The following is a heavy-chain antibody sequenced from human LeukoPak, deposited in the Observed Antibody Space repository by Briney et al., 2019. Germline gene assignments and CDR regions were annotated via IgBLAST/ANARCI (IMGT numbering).Heavy chain of an antibody. D-gene: IGHD6-13*01. CDR2: ISYSGNT. J-gene: IGHJ4*02. V-gene: IGHV4-39*07. CDR3: ARDGSEGIAAAGYFDY. CDR1: GGSISSSSYY. Sequence: SETLSLTCSVSGGSISSSSYYWGWIRQPPGKGLEWIGCISYSGNTYYNPSLKSRVTISVDTSKNQFSLKLSSVTAADTAVYYCARDGSEGIAAAGYFDYWGQGTLVTVSS.